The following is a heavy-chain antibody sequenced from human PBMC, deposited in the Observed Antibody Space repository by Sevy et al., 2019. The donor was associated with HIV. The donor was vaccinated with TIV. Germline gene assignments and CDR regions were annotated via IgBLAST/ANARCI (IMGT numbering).Heavy chain of an antibody. D-gene: IGHD6-19*01. V-gene: IGHV3-30-3*01. CDR3: ARRRYSSGWENFDY. CDR2: ISYDGSNK. CDR1: GFTFSSYA. Sequence: GSLRLSCAASGFTFSSYAMHWVRQAPGKGLEWEAVISYDGSNKYYADSVKGRFTISRDNSKNTLYLQMNSLRAEDTAVYYCARRRYSSGWENFDYWGQGTLVTVSS. J-gene: IGHJ4*02.